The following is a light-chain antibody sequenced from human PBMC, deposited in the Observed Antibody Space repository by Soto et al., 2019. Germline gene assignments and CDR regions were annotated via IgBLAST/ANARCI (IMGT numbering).Light chain of an antibody. CDR1: QSISNY. J-gene: IGKJ4*01. CDR2: AAS. CDR3: QHSYTLSPLP. Sequence: DIQMTQSPSSLSASVGDRVIITCRTSQSISNYLNWYQHKPGKAPKVLISAASNLQSGVPSRFSGSGSGTVFTLTISSLQPEDFATYFCQHSYTLSPLPFGGGTKVEIK. V-gene: IGKV1-39*01.